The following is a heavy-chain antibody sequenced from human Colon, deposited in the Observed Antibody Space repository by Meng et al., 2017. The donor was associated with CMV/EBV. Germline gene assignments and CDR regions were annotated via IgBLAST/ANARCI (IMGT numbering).Heavy chain of an antibody. CDR2: ITTSGDYV. CDR1: GFSFSNYA. V-gene: IGHV3-21*03. CDR3: AREPPHAAFDL. Sequence: GESLKISCAASGFSFSNYAMNWVRQAPGKGLEYVSSITTSGDYVFYADSVKGRFIISRDNAKNLLSLQMDSLTAGDTAVYYCAREPPHAAFDLWGQGTMVTVSS. J-gene: IGHJ3*01.